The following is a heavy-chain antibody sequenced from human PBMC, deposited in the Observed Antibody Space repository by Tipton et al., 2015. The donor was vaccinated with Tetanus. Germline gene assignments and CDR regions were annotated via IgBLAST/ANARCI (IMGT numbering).Heavy chain of an antibody. D-gene: IGHD1-1*01. Sequence: LRLSCAVYGGSFSGNYWTWIRQPPGKGLEWIGDINQSGRTNYNPSLKSRVTMPLSTSKNQFSLRLTSVTAADTAVYYCARANNEFPKKGPFDSWGQGSLVIVSS. CDR3: ARANNEFPKKGPFDS. V-gene: IGHV4-34*10. J-gene: IGHJ4*02. CDR1: GGSFSGNY. CDR2: INQSGRT.